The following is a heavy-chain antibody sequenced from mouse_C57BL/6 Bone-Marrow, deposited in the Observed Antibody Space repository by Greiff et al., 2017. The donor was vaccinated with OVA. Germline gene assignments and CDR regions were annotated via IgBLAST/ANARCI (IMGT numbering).Heavy chain of an antibody. CDR3: ARVNWDGYWYFDV. CDR2: IHPNSGST. V-gene: IGHV1-64*01. D-gene: IGHD4-1*01. CDR1: GYTFTSYW. Sequence: QVQLQQPGAELVKPGASVKLSCKASGYTFTSYWMHWVKQRPGQGLEWIGMIHPNSGSTNYNEKFKSKATLTVDKSSSTAYMQLSSLTSEDSAVYYGARVNWDGYWYFDVWGTGTTVTVSS. J-gene: IGHJ1*03.